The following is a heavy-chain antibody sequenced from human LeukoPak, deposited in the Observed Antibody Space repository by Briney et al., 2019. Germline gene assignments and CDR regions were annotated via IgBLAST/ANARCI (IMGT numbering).Heavy chain of an antibody. CDR3: ARAVRDGYIDYYYYMDV. D-gene: IGHD5-24*01. V-gene: IGHV1-18*01. J-gene: IGHJ6*03. CDR2: ISPYNGNT. Sequence: ASVKVSCQASGYSFTSYGINWVRQAPGQGLEWMGWISPYNGNTNYAQKLHGRVTMTTDTPTSTAYMELRSLRSDDTAVYYCARAVRDGYIDYYYYMDVWGKGTTVTVSS. CDR1: GYSFTSYG.